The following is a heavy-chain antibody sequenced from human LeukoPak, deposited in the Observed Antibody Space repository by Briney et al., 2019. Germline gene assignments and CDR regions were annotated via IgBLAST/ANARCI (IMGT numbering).Heavy chain of an antibody. D-gene: IGHD5-12*01. CDR3: ARGGGWLHLDY. J-gene: IGHJ4*02. V-gene: IGHV4-34*01. CDR2: INHSGST. Sequence: SETLSLTCAVYGGSFSGYYWSWIRQPPGKGLEWIGEINHSGSTNYNPSLKSRVTISVDTSKNQFSLKLSSVTAADTAVYYCARGGGWLHLDYWGQGTLVTVSS. CDR1: GGSFSGYY.